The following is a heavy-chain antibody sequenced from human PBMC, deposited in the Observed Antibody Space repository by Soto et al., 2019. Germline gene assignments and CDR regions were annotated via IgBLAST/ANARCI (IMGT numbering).Heavy chain of an antibody. CDR3: ARVWWSGDFWSGYPYYYGMDV. J-gene: IGHJ6*02. CDR1: GGTFSSYA. D-gene: IGHD3-3*01. V-gene: IGHV1-69*13. CDR2: IIPIFGTA. Sequence: ASVKVSCKASGGTFSSYAISWVRQAPGQGLEWMGGIIPIFGTANYAQKFQGRVTITADESTSTAYMELSSLRSEDTAVYYCARVWWSGDFWSGYPYYYGMDVWGQGTTVTVSS.